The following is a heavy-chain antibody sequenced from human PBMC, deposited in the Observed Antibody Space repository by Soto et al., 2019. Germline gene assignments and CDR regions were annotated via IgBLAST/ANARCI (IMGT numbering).Heavy chain of an antibody. CDR2: IDWDDDK. CDR1: GFSLSTSGMR. D-gene: IGHD6-19*01. CDR3: ARQRIAVAGTHYYYYGMDV. J-gene: IGHJ6*02. Sequence: SGPTLVNPTQTLTLTCTFSGFSLSTSGMRVSWIRQPPGKALEWLARIDWDDDKFYSTSLKTRLTISQDTSKNQVVLTMTNMDPVDTATYYCARQRIAVAGTHYYYYGMDVWGQGTTVTVSS. V-gene: IGHV2-70*04.